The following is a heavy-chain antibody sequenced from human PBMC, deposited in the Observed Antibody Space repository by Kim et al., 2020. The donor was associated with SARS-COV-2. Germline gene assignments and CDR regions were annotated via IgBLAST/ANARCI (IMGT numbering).Heavy chain of an antibody. CDR2: IYYSGST. Sequence: GGSISSSSYYWGWIRQPPGKGLEWIGSIYYSGSTYYNPSLKSRVTISVDTSKNQFSLKLSSVTAADTAVYYCARQGIAARLFDYWGQGTLVTVSS. J-gene: IGHJ4*02. D-gene: IGHD6-6*01. CDR1: GGSISSSSYY. CDR3: ARQGIAARLFDY. V-gene: IGHV4-39*07.